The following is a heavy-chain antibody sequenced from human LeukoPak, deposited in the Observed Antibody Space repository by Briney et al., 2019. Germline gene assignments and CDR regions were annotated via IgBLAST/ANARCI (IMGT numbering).Heavy chain of an antibody. V-gene: IGHV4-4*07. D-gene: IGHD6-6*01. CDR1: GGSISSYY. J-gene: IGHJ5*02. CDR3: ARSRIAAPFDP. Sequence: SETLSLTCTVSGGSISSYYWRGIRQPAGKGLEWIGRIYTSGSTNYNPSLKSRVTISVDTSKNQCSLKLGSVTAADTAVYYCARSRIAAPFDPWGQGTLVTVSS. CDR2: IYTSGST.